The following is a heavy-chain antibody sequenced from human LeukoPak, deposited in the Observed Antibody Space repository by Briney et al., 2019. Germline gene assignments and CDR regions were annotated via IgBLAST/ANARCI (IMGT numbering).Heavy chain of an antibody. CDR2: INHSGST. J-gene: IGHJ4*02. V-gene: IGHV4-34*01. Sequence: PSETLSLTCAVYGGSFSGYYWSWIRQPPGKGLEWIGEINHSGSTNYNPSLKSRVTISVDTSKNQFSLKLYSVTAADTAVYYCARGSRYSGYVPNYWGQGTLVTVSS. CDR1: GGSFSGYY. D-gene: IGHD5-12*01. CDR3: ARGSRYSGYVPNY.